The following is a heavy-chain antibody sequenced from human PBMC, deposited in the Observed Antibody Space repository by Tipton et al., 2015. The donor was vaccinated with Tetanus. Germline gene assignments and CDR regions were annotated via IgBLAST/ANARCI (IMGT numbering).Heavy chain of an antibody. CDR1: GYTFTSYD. V-gene: IGHV1-8*01. Sequence: QSGPEVKKPGASVKVSCKASGYTFTSYDINWVRQATGQGLEWMGWMNPNSGNTGYAQKFQGRVTMTRNTSISTAYMELSSLRSEDTAVYYCARGQIQKQQLVFWGQGTLVTVSS. CDR3: ARGQIQKQQLVF. D-gene: IGHD6-13*01. CDR2: MNPNSGNT. J-gene: IGHJ4*02.